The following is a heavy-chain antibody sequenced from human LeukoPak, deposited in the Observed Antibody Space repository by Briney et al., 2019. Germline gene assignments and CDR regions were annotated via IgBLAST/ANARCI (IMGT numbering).Heavy chain of an antibody. CDR1: GYTFAGYY. Sequence: ASVKVSCKASGYTFAGYYIHWVRQAPGQGLEWVRWTNPNSGGTNYAQNFQGRVTMTRDTSISTAYMELSSLRSDDTAVYYCARAEATVLTPGLAFDIWGQRTPVSVSS. D-gene: IGHD4-23*01. V-gene: IGHV1-2*02. J-gene: IGHJ3*02. CDR3: ARAEATVLTPGLAFDI. CDR2: TNPNSGGT.